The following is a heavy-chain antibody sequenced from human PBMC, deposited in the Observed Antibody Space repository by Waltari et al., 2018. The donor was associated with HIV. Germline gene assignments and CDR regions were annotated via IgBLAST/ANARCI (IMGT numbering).Heavy chain of an antibody. V-gene: IGHV1-3*01. Sequence: QVQLVQSGAEVKKPGASVKVSCKASGYTFTSYDMHWVRQAPGQRLEWMGWINAGNGNTKYSQKFQGRVTITRDTSASTAYMELSSLRSEDTAVYYCASRNLGYCSSTSCFTFDYWGQGTLVTVSS. CDR1: GYTFTSYD. CDR2: INAGNGNT. J-gene: IGHJ4*02. D-gene: IGHD2-2*01. CDR3: ASRNLGYCSSTSCFTFDY.